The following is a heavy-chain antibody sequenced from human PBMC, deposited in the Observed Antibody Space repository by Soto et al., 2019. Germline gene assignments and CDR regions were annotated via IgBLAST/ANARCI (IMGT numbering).Heavy chain of an antibody. V-gene: IGHV1-69*13. J-gene: IGHJ6*02. Sequence: SVKVSCKASGGTFSSYAISWVRQAPGQGLEWMGGIIPIFGTANYAQKFQGRVTITADESTSTAYMELSSLRSEDTAVYYCAGSSPSVARGYYYYGTDVWGQGTTVTVSS. CDR2: IIPIFGTA. CDR3: AGSSPSVARGYYYYGTDV. D-gene: IGHD3-10*01. CDR1: GGTFSSYA.